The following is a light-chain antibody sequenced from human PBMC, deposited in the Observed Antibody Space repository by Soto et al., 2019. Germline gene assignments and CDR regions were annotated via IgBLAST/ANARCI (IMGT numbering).Light chain of an antibody. Sequence: QSVLTQPASVSGSPGQSITISCTGTSSDVGGYNYVSWYQQHPGKAPKLMVYEVSNRPSGVSNRFSGSKSDNTASLTISGLQAEDEADYYCRSYTISGTPGYVFGTGTKVTVL. J-gene: IGLJ1*01. V-gene: IGLV2-14*01. CDR3: RSYTISGTPGYV. CDR2: EVS. CDR1: SSDVGGYNY.